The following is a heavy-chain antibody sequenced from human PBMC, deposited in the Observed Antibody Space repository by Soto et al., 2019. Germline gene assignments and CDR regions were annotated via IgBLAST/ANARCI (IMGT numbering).Heavy chain of an antibody. Sequence: QVQLVQSGAEVKKPGSSVKVSCKASGGTFSSYAISWVRQAPGQGLEWMGGIIPIFGTANYAQKFQGRVTINADESTSTSYMELGSLRSDDTAVYYCARDRLLDSSSSWEYAYYYYGMDVWGQGTTVTVSS. CDR1: GGTFSSYA. CDR2: IIPIFGTA. CDR3: ARDRLLDSSSSWEYAYYYYGMDV. J-gene: IGHJ6*02. D-gene: IGHD6-6*01. V-gene: IGHV1-69*12.